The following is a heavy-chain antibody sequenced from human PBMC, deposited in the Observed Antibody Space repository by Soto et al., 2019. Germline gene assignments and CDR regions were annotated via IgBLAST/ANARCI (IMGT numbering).Heavy chain of an antibody. CDR1: GFPFINYA. CDR3: AKVHYYDGSGSYHYYGMDV. V-gene: IGHV3-23*01. J-gene: IGHJ6*02. CDR2: ISGSGGST. D-gene: IGHD3-22*01. Sequence: GGSLRLSCAASGFPFINYAMSWVRQAPGKGLEWVSAISGSGGSTYYADSVNGRFTISRDNTKNTLYLQMNSLRADDTAVYYCAKVHYYDGSGSYHYYGMDVWGQGTKVTVSS.